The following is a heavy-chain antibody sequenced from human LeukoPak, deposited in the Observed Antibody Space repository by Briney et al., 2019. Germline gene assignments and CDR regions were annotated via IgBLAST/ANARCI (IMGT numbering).Heavy chain of an antibody. CDR2: IRSSSSTI. V-gene: IGHV3-48*01. CDR1: GFTFSSYT. CDR3: AKEMATMNAFDI. J-gene: IGHJ3*02. Sequence: GGSLRLSCAASGFTFSSYTMNWVRQAPGRGLEWVSYIRSSSSTIYYVDSVKGRFTVSRDNAKNSLYLQMNSLRAEDTAAYYGAKEMATMNAFDIWGQGTMVTVSS. D-gene: IGHD5-24*01.